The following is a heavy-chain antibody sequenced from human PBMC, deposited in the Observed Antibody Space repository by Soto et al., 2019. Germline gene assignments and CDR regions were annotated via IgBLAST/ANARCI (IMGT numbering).Heavy chain of an antibody. J-gene: IGHJ4*02. CDR3: ARGYCTNGVCLGYYFDY. D-gene: IGHD2-8*01. CDR2: INHSGST. CDR1: GGSFSGYY. Sequence: SETLSLTCAVYGGSFSGYYWSWIRQPPGKGLEWIGEINHSGSTNYNPSLKSRVTISVDTSKNQFSLKLSSVTAADTAVYYCARGYCTNGVCLGYYFDYWGQGTLVTVSS. V-gene: IGHV4-34*01.